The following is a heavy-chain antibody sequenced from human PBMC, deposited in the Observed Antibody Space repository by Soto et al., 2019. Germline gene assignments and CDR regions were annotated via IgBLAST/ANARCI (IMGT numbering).Heavy chain of an antibody. CDR2: MNPNSGNT. D-gene: IGHD6-19*01. Sequence: QVQLVQSGAEVKRSGASVRISCKASGYTFNRHDINWVRQATGQGPEWIGWMNPNSGNTGYAQKFQGRVTMTRDSSITTAYMDLSSLTSDDTAIYYWAREGLYGSIQDNTFDIWGQGTMVSVSS. CDR1: GYTFNRHD. CDR3: AREGLYGSIQDNTFDI. V-gene: IGHV1-8*01. J-gene: IGHJ3*02.